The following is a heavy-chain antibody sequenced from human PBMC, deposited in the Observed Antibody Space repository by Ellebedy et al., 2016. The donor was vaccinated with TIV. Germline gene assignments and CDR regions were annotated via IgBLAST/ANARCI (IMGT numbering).Heavy chain of an antibody. Sequence: GESLKISCAASGFTFGTYSMNWVRQAPGKGLEWVSSISSSSSYIYYADSVKGRFTISRDNAKNSLYLQMNSLRAEDTAVYYCAADQWEPRGYWGQGTLVTVSS. CDR2: ISSSSSYI. V-gene: IGHV3-21*01. J-gene: IGHJ4*02. CDR3: AADQWEPRGY. D-gene: IGHD1-26*01. CDR1: GFTFGTYS.